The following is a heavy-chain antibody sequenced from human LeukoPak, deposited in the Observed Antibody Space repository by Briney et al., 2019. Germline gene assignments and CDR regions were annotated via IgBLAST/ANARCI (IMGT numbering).Heavy chain of an antibody. CDR3: AKGAYDYIEMGYFDY. CDR2: IIACSGST. V-gene: IGHV3-23*01. D-gene: IGHD5-12*01. J-gene: IGHJ4*02. CDR1: GFRISNSA. Sequence: GGSLRLSCAAFGFRISNSAVSWVRQAPGKGLEWVSLIIACSGSTFYADSVKGRFTISRDNSKNTLFLQMNSLRAEDTAVYYCAKGAYDYIEMGYFDYWGQGTLVTVSS.